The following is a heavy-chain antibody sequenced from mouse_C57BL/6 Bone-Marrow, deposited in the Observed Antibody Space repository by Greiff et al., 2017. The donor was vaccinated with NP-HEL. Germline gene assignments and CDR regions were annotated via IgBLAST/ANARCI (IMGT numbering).Heavy chain of an antibody. CDR2: INPNNGGT. V-gene: IGHV1-22*01. Sequence: VHVKQSGPELVKPGASVKMSCKASGYTFTDYNMHWVKQSHGKSLEWIGYINPNNGGTSYNQKFKGKATLTVNKSSSTAYMELRSLTSEDSAVYYCARGGSNNDYFDYWGQGTTLTVSS. CDR1: GYTFTDYN. D-gene: IGHD1-1*01. CDR3: ARGGSNNDYFDY. J-gene: IGHJ2*01.